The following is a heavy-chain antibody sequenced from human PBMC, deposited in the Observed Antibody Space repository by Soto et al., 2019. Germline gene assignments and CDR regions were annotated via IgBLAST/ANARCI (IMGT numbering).Heavy chain of an antibody. D-gene: IGHD1-1*01. Sequence: PGGSLRLSCAASGFTFDDYAMHWVRQAPGKGLEWVSGISCNGVTTYYADSVKGRFTISRDNSKSTLYLQLNNLRAEDTAVYYCANLDWSQLPNNFDYWGQGTLVTVSS. J-gene: IGHJ4*02. CDR2: ISCNGVTT. V-gene: IGHV3-23*01. CDR3: ANLDWSQLPNNFDY. CDR1: GFTFDDYA.